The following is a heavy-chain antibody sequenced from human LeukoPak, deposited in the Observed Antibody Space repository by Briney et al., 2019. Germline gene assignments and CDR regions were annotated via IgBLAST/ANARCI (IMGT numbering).Heavy chain of an antibody. CDR3: ARHAWGSSWYYWFDP. CDR1: GGSISSGDYY. D-gene: IGHD6-13*01. V-gene: IGHV4-30-4*01. J-gene: IGHJ5*02. Sequence: KPSETLSLTCTVSGGSISSGDYYWSWIRQPPGKGLEWIGYIYYSGSTYYNPSLKSRVTISVDTSKNQFSLKLTSMTAADTAVYYCARHAWGSSWYYWFDPWGQGTLVTVSS. CDR2: IYYSGST.